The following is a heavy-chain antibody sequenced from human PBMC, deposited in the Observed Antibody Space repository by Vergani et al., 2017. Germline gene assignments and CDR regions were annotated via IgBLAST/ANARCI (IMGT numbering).Heavy chain of an antibody. V-gene: IGHV4-38-2*01. CDR1: GYSIRSGYY. CDR2: IYHSGSS. J-gene: IGHJ4*02. CDR3: ARLPYYYASGSYSPLDY. Sequence: QVQLQESGPGLVKPSETLSLTCAVSGYSIRSGYYWGWIRQPPGKGLEWIGSIYHSGSSYYNPSLKSRVTVSVDTSKNQFSLKLSSVTAADTAVYYCARLPYYYASGSYSPLDYWGQGTLVTVSS. D-gene: IGHD3-10*01.